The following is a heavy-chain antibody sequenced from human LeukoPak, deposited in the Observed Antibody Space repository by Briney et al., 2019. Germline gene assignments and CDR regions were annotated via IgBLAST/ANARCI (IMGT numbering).Heavy chain of an antibody. CDR2: INYGGTT. CDR1: GDSLKASY. Sequence: SETLSLTRTVSGDSLKASYWSFIRQPPSPQLRCLGNINYGGTTSLNPSLKSRVTISVETSKTLSLKLISVTAADTAVYYCARHDGGEGYLLDLWGQGNLVTVSS. CDR3: ARHDGGEGYLLDL. D-gene: IGHD1-26*01. V-gene: IGHV4-59*08. J-gene: IGHJ4*02.